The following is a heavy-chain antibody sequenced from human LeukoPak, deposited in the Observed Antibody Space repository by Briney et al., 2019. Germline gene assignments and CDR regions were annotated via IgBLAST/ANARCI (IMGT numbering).Heavy chain of an antibody. J-gene: IGHJ4*02. CDR2: IYTSGST. CDR3: ARVGYGDYEGDHYFDY. D-gene: IGHD4-17*01. Sequence: SETLSLTCAVSGYSISSGYYWGWIRQPAGKGLEWIGRIYTSGSTNYNPSLKSRVTMSVDTSKNQFSLKLSSVTAADTAVYYCARVGYGDYEGDHYFDYWGQGTLVTVSS. V-gene: IGHV4-4*07. CDR1: GYSISSGYY.